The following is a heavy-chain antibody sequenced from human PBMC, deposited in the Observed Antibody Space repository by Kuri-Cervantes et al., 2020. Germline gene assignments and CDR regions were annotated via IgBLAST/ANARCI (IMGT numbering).Heavy chain of an antibody. D-gene: IGHD5-24*01. CDR3: ARVHVSRDGYFFDY. CDR2: IIPIFGTA. CDR1: GYTFTDFY. Sequence: SVKVSCKASGYTFTDFYIHWVRQAPGQGLEWMGGIIPIFGTANYAQKFQGRVTITTDESTSTAYMELSSLRSEDTAVYYCARVHVSRDGYFFDYWGQGTLVTVSS. V-gene: IGHV1-69*05. J-gene: IGHJ4*02.